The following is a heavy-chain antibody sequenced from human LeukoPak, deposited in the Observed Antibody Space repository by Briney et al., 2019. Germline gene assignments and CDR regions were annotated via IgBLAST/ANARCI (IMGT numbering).Heavy chain of an antibody. CDR1: GFTFSSYW. CDR2: TRNKANSYST. J-gene: IGHJ4*02. CDR3: ARVRAAAGHYFDY. V-gene: IGHV3-72*01. D-gene: IGHD6-13*01. Sequence: GGSLRLSCRASGFTFSSYWMSWVRQAPGKGLEWVGRTRNKANSYSTEYAASVKGRFTISRDDSKNSLYLQMTSLKTEDTAVYYCARVRAAAGHYFDYWGQGTLVTVSS.